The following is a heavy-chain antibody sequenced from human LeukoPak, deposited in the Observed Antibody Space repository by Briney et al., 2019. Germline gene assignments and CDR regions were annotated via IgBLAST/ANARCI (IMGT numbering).Heavy chain of an antibody. CDR2: IYYSGST. CDR3: ARQRIAAAHYFDY. CDR1: GGSISSSSYY. V-gene: IGHV4-39*01. J-gene: IGHJ4*02. Sequence: SETLSLTCTVSGGSISSSSYYWGWIRQPPGKGLEWIGSIYYSGSTYYNPSLKSRVTISVDASKNQFSLKLSSVTAADTAVYYCARQRIAAAHYFDYWGQGTLVTVSS. D-gene: IGHD6-13*01.